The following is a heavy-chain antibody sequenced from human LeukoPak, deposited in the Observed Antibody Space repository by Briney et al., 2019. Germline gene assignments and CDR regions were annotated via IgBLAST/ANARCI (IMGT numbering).Heavy chain of an antibody. CDR1: GGSSSGYY. CDR2: INHSGST. J-gene: IGHJ4*02. Sequence: SETLSLTCAVYGGSSSGYYWSWIRQPPGKGLEWVGEINHSGSTNYNPSLKSRVPISIDTSKNQFSLKLRSVTAADTAVYYCARSCTKGVCGFVYWGEGTLVTVSS. D-gene: IGHD2-8*01. CDR3: ARSCTKGVCGFVY. V-gene: IGHV4-34*01.